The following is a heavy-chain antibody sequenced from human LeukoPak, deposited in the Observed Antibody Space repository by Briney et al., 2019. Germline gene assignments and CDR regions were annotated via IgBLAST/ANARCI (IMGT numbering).Heavy chain of an antibody. Sequence: SETLSLTCAVYGGSFSGHYWSWIRQPPGKGLEWIGEINHSGSTNYNPSLKSRVTISVDTSKNQFSLKLTSVTAADTAVYYCARSPYLRTYGYGPWELPVSYFDYWGQGTLVTVSS. CDR1: GGSFSGHY. V-gene: IGHV4-34*01. CDR3: ARSPYLRTYGYGPWELPVSYFDY. CDR2: INHSGST. D-gene: IGHD1-26*01. J-gene: IGHJ4*02.